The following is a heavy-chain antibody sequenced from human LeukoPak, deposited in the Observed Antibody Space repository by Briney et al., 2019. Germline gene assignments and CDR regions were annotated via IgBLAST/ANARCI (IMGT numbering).Heavy chain of an antibody. V-gene: IGHV3-49*03. CDR3: TRAWGVAVAGFGEFDY. Sequence: GGSLRLSCTASGFTFGDYAMSWFRQAPGKGLEWVGFFRSKAYGGTTEYAASVKGRFTISRDDSKSIAYLQMNSLKTEDTAVYYCTRAWGVAVAGFGEFDYWGQGTLVTVSS. D-gene: IGHD6-19*01. CDR2: FRSKAYGGTT. CDR1: GFTFGDYA. J-gene: IGHJ4*02.